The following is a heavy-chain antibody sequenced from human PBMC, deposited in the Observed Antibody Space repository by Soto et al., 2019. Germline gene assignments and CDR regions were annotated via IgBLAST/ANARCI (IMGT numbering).Heavy chain of an antibody. Sequence: QAHLEQSGAELKRPGASVKVSCKASGYTFSDFDINWLRQASGQGPEWMGWMNAKSGDTFFAQRFPGKFNMTWDASLSTAYMEVCSLTSDDTAIYYCARGNPFNYAGFDVWGQGTTVAVSS. CDR3: ARGNPFNYAGFDV. V-gene: IGHV1-8*01. D-gene: IGHD3-16*01. CDR2: MNAKSGDT. J-gene: IGHJ6*02. CDR1: GYTFSDFD.